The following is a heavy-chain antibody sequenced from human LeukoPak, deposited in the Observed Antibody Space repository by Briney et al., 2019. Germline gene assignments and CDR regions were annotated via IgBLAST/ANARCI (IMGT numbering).Heavy chain of an antibody. J-gene: IGHJ4*02. V-gene: IGHV3-7*01. CDR2: IKEDGNEI. CDR3: ATGRAVAGRFAY. Sequence: GGSLRLSCAVSGFSFSSNCMSWVRQAPGKGLEWVAKIKEDGNEIYYVDSVKGRFTISRDNTKNSLFLQMNSLRAEDTAVYYCATGRAVAGRFAYWGQGTLVTVSS. CDR1: GFSFSSNC. D-gene: IGHD6-19*01.